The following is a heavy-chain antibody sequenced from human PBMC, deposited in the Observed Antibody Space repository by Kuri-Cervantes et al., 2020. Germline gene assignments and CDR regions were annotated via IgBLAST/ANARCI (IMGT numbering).Heavy chain of an antibody. J-gene: IGHJ2*01. CDR1: GFTFSSYE. CDR3: ARDPRRTEDFVVVVAPWYFDL. D-gene: IGHD2-15*01. CDR2: ISSSGSTI. V-gene: IGHV3-48*03. Sequence: GESLKISCAASGFTFSSYEMNWVRQAPGKGLEWVSYISSSGSTIYYADSVKGRFTISRDNAKNSLYLQMNSLRAEDTAVYYCARDPRRTEDFVVVVAPWYFDLWGRGTLVTVSS.